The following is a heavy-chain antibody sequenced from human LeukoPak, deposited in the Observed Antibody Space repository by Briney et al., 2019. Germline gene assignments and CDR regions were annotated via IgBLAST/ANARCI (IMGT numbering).Heavy chain of an antibody. V-gene: IGHV6-1*01. CDR3: VRGVNWGKLLS. CDR1: GDSFSSNSAA. Sequence: SQTLSLTCALSGDSFSSNSAAWTWRRQSPSSGLEWLGRTYYRSKWYNDYAVSVKSRITTNTDTSKNQFSLQLNSVTPEDTAIYYCVRGVNWGKLLSWGQGTLVTVSS. CDR2: TYYRSKWYN. D-gene: IGHD7-27*01. J-gene: IGHJ5*02.